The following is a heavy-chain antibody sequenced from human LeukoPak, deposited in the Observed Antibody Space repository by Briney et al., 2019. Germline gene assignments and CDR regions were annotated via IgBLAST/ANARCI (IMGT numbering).Heavy chain of an antibody. J-gene: IGHJ4*02. V-gene: IGHV3-9*01. CDR1: GFTFDDYA. CDR2: ISWNSGSI. CDR3: AKDSSGGYSSSPGVFYYFDY. Sequence: GGSLRLSCAASGFTFDDYAMHWVRQAPGKGLEWVSGISWNSGSIGYADSVKGRFTISRDNAKNSLYLQMNSLRAEDTALYYCAKDSSGGYSSSPGVFYYFDYRGQGTLVTVSS. D-gene: IGHD6-6*01.